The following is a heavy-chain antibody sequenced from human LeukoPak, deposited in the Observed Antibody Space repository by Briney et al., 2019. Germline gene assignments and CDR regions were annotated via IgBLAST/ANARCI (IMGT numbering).Heavy chain of an antibody. D-gene: IGHD2-8*01. CDR2: ISSKSNYI. CDR3: ARGGIVLMSGAPTIDP. V-gene: IGHV3-21*01. CDR1: GFSFSTYT. J-gene: IGHJ5*02. Sequence: PGGSLRLSCAASGFSFSTYTMNWVRQAPGKGLEWVSSISSKSNYINDADSVKGRFTISRDNAKNSLYLQMNSLRAEDTAVYYCARGGIVLMSGAPTIDPWGQGTLVTVSS.